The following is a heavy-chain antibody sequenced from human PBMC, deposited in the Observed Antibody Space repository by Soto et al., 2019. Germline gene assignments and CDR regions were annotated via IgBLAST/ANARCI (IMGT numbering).Heavy chain of an antibody. J-gene: IGHJ6*02. CDR3: ARADCISNNCEPLYYYYYAMDV. Sequence: QVQLQESGPGLVKPSQTLSLTCTVSSGSISSGGYYWSWIRQHPGKGLEWIGYIYYSGSTYYNPSLKSRVTMSADTSKNQLSLNLSSVTAADTAVYYCARADCISNNCEPLYYYYYAMDVWGQGTAVTVSS. CDR1: SGSISSGGYY. CDR2: IYYSGST. D-gene: IGHD2-2*01. V-gene: IGHV4-31*03.